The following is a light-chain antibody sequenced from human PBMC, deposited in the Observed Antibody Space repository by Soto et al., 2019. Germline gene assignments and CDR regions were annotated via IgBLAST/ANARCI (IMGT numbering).Light chain of an antibody. CDR1: SSNIGSNT. Sequence: QAVVTQPPSASGTPGQRVTISCSGSSSNIGSNTVNWYQQLPGTAPKLLIYSNNQRPSGVPDRFSGSKSGTSASLAISGLQSEDEADYYCAARDDSLNARYVFGTGTKLTVL. CDR3: AARDDSLNARYV. V-gene: IGLV1-44*01. J-gene: IGLJ1*01. CDR2: SNN.